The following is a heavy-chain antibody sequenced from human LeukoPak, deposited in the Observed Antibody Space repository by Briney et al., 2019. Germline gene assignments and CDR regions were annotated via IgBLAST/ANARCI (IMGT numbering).Heavy chain of an antibody. Sequence: ASVKVSCKATGYTFVTHDITWVRQAPGQGLEWMGWISSDNANTKYAQNIQGRITMTRDTSTSTVYMELRSLRSDDTAIYYCARDQRYGELTYFDYWGQGTLVIVAS. CDR3: ARDQRYGELTYFDY. CDR1: GYTFVTHD. CDR2: ISSDNANT. J-gene: IGHJ4*02. D-gene: IGHD3-10*01. V-gene: IGHV1-18*01.